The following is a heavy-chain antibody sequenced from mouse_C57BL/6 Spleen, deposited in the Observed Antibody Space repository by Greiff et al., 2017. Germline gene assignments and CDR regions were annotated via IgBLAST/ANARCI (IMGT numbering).Heavy chain of an antibody. CDR1: GFNIKDDY. D-gene: IGHD2-2*01. CDR2: IDPENGDT. V-gene: IGHV14-4*01. CDR3: TTYGYALGD. J-gene: IGHJ2*01. Sequence: EVQLQQSGAELVRPGASVKLSCTASGFNIKDDYMHWVQQRPEQGLEWIGWIDPENGDTEYASKFQGKATITADTTSNIAYLQLSSLTSEDTAVYYCTTYGYALGDWGQGTTLTVSS.